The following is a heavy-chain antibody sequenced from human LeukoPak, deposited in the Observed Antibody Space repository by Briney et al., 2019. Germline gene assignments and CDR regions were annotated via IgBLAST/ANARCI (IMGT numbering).Heavy chain of an antibody. V-gene: IGHV1-8*01. CDR1: GYTFTNFD. D-gene: IGHD2-2*01. J-gene: IGHJ4*02. Sequence: ASVKVSCKASGYTFTNFDINWVRQAPGKGLEWMGWMNPVSGNAGSAQKFQGRVTLTRDTSISTAYMELSSLRSDDTAVYYCARAPMGTAALYWGQGTLVTVSS. CDR2: MNPVSGNA. CDR3: ARAPMGTAALY.